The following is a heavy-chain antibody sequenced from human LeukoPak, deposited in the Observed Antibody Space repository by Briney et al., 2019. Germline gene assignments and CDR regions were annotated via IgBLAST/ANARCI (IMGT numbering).Heavy chain of an antibody. Sequence: ASVKVSFKASGGTFSSYAISWVRQAPGQGLEWMGRIIPILGIANYAQKFQGRVTITADKSTSTAYMELSSLRSEDTAVYYCARGTTVTTMAFDYWGQGTLVTVSS. D-gene: IGHD4-17*01. V-gene: IGHV1-69*04. CDR1: GGTFSSYA. J-gene: IGHJ4*02. CDR2: IIPILGIA. CDR3: ARGTTVTTMAFDY.